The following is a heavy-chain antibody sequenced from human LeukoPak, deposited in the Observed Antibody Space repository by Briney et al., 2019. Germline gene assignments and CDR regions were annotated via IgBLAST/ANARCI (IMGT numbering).Heavy chain of an antibody. CDR3: AKGVKWELPIDY. CDR1: GFTFSRSS. J-gene: IGHJ4*02. CDR2: ISSSSSII. V-gene: IGHV3-48*01. Sequence: PGGSLRLSCAASGFTFSRSSMDWVRQAPGKGLEWVSYISSSSSIIYYAASVKGRFTISRDNSKNTLYLQMNSLRAEDTAVYHCAKGVKWELPIDYWGQGTLVTVSS. D-gene: IGHD1-26*01.